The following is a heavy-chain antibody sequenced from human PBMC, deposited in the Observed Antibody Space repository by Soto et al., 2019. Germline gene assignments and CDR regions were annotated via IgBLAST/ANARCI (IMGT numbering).Heavy chain of an antibody. CDR2: IFYSGIP. V-gene: IGHV4-39*01. J-gene: IGHJ4*02. Sequence: SETLSLTCTVSGGSTSSSSYFWGWIRQPPGKGLEWIGSIFYSGIPYKNPSLKGRVTIFVDTSKNQFSLKLSSVTAADTAVYYCARHATIFGVVSQFDFWGQGTLVTVSS. CDR1: GGSTSSSSYF. CDR3: ARHATIFGVVSQFDF. D-gene: IGHD3-3*01.